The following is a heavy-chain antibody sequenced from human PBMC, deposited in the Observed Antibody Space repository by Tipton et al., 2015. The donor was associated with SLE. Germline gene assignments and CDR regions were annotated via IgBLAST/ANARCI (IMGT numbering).Heavy chain of an antibody. V-gene: IGHV1-3*01. J-gene: IGHJ4*02. CDR3: ARGPAMHY. D-gene: IGHD2-2*01. Sequence: KFQGRVTITRDTSASTAYMELSSLRSEDTALYYCARGPAMHYWGQGTLVTVSS.